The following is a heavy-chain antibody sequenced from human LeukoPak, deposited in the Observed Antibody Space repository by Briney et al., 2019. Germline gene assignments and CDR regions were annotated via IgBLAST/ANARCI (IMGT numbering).Heavy chain of an antibody. Sequence: SGTLSLTCGVSGGSITNTNYWTWVRPPPGKGLEWIGEVNLQGSTNYNPSLMGRVAISVDKSENHISLQLTSVTAADTAVYYCAREGGPWRPLGYSGRGT. CDR3: AREGGPWRPLGY. CDR1: GGSITNTNY. V-gene: IGHV4-4*02. J-gene: IGHJ4*02. CDR2: VNLQGST.